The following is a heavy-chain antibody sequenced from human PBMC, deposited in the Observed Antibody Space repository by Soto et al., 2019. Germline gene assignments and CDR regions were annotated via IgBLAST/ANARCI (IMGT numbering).Heavy chain of an antibody. CDR1: GGSISDAAYS. Sequence: SETLSLTCTVSGGSISDAAYSWSWIRQPPGKGLEWIGYIYPSGTIFYNPSLNSRVTISLDMSTNQFSLRLNSVTAADTAVYYCATYGAFAKYYFDYWGRGALVTVSS. V-gene: IGHV4-30-2*01. J-gene: IGHJ4*02. CDR2: IYPSGTI. D-gene: IGHD2-8*01. CDR3: ATYGAFAKYYFDY.